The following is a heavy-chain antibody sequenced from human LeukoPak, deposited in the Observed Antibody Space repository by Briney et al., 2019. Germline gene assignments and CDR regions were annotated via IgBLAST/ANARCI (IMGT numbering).Heavy chain of an antibody. Sequence: ESLKISCKGSGYSFTSYWIGWVRQMPGKGLEWMGIIYPGDSDTRYSPSFQGQVTISADKSISTAYLQWSSLKASDTAMYYCASGQQDYYDSSGTFDYWGQGTLVTVSS. D-gene: IGHD3-22*01. CDR1: GYSFTSYW. V-gene: IGHV5-51*01. CDR3: ASGQQDYYDSSGTFDY. J-gene: IGHJ4*02. CDR2: IYPGDSDT.